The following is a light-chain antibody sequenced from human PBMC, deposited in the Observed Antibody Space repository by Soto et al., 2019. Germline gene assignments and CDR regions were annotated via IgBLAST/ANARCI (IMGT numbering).Light chain of an antibody. CDR1: SSDVGGYNY. CDR3: SSYTSXSTRV. Sequence: QSALTQPASVSGSPGQSITISCTGTSSDVGGYNYVSWYQQHPGKAPKLMIYEVSNRPSGVSNRFSGSKSGNTASLTISGLQAEDEADYYCSSYTSXSTRVFGTGTKVTVL. J-gene: IGLJ1*01. CDR2: EVS. V-gene: IGLV2-14*01.